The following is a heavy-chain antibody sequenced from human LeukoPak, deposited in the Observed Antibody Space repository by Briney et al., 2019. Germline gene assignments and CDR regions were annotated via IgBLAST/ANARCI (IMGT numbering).Heavy chain of an antibody. J-gene: IGHJ4*02. CDR1: DGSISSTNYY. CDR2: IYYSGST. Sequence: SETLSLTCTVSDGSISSTNYYWGWIRQPPGKGLEWIGSIYYSGSTYYNPSLKSRVTISVDTSKNQFSLKLSSVTAADTAVYYCASGVVVITTRPFDYWGQGTLVTVSS. CDR3: ASGVVVITTRPFDY. D-gene: IGHD3-22*01. V-gene: IGHV4-39*01.